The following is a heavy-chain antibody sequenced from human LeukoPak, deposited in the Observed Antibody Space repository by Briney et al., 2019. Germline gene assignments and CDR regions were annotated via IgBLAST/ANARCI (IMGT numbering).Heavy chain of an antibody. CDR2: IKPDGIDK. Sequence: GGSLRLPCVGSGFTFRNHWVNWVRQSPRKGLEWVANIKPDGIDKYYVDSARGRFTVSRDNAKNSAFLQMNSLRAEDTAIYCCATISAQTFDIWGQGTLVSVS. V-gene: IGHV3-7*01. D-gene: IGHD5-24*01. CDR3: ATISAQTFDI. J-gene: IGHJ3*02. CDR1: GFTFRNHW.